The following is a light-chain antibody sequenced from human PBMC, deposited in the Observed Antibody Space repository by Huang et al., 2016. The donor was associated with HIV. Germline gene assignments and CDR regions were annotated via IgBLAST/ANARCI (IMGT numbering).Light chain of an antibody. J-gene: IGKJ1*01. CDR1: QDIARF. V-gene: IGKV1-33*01. CDR3: QQYDGLPPWT. Sequence: DIQMTQSPYSLSASIGDKVTITCQATQDIARFLNWYQQKPGQAPKPLIYDASTLQTGVPSRVSGSGSGTDFSFTISSLQPEDIATYYCQQYDGLPPWTFGQGTKVEIQ. CDR2: DAS.